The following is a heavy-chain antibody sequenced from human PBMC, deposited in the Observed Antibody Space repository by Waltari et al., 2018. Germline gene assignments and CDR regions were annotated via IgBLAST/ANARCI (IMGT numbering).Heavy chain of an antibody. V-gene: IGHV4-39*01. CDR1: GGSVSSSRYY. J-gene: IGHJ4*02. CDR2: VFYNGRT. CDR3: VRQLTTANPWYIDS. D-gene: IGHD1-1*01. Sequence: QVQMQESGPGLVKPSETLSLTCSVSGGSVSSSRYYWGWIRQTPGKGLDWLGSVFYNGRTYYNPSLQSRVTISVDTSKNQVSLSLKSLTAADTAVFYCVRQLTTANPWYIDSWGQGTQVTVSS.